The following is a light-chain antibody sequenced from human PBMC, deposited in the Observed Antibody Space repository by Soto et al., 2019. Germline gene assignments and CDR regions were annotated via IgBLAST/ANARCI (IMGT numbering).Light chain of an antibody. V-gene: IGKV3-20*01. CDR2: GAS. Sequence: PKTLSMSPRERATLSCRASQTVYRNLAWYQQKPGQAPRLLIYGASSRATGIPDRFSGSGSGTDFTLTISRLEPEDFAVYYCPHSGSPLTPFGHVTMVAIK. CDR1: QTVYRN. J-gene: IGKJ2*01. CDR3: PHSGSPLTP.